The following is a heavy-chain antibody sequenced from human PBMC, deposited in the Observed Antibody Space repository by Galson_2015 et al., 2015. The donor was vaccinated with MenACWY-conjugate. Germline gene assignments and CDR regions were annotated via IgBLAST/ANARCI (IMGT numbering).Heavy chain of an antibody. Sequence: SLRLSCAASGFTFSGYWMPWVRQAPGKGLAWVSPINSDGGTTRYADSVKGRFTISRDNAKNILYLQMNRLRAEDTAVYYCARDQNLDYWGHGTLVTVAS. D-gene: IGHD1-14*01. J-gene: IGHJ4*01. CDR3: ARDQNLDY. V-gene: IGHV3-74*01. CDR1: GFTFSGYW. CDR2: INSDGGTT.